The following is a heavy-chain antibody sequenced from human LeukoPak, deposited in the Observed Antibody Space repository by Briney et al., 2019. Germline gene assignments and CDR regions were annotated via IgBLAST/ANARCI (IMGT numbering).Heavy chain of an antibody. CDR1: GYTFTSYG. D-gene: IGHD6-19*01. CDR2: ISAYNGNT. CDR3: ARDRRIAVAGTKGYFDY. Sequence: RASVTVSCKASGYTFTSYGISWVRQAPGQGLEWMGWISAYNGNTNYAQKLQGRVTMTTDTSTSTAYMELRSLRSDDTAVYYCARDRRIAVAGTKGYFDYWGQGTLVTVSS. J-gene: IGHJ4*02. V-gene: IGHV1-18*01.